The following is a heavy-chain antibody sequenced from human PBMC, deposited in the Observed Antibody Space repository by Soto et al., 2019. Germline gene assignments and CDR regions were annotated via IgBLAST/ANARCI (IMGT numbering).Heavy chain of an antibody. J-gene: IGHJ5*02. V-gene: IGHV1-8*01. CDR1: GYTFTSYD. Sequence: GASVKVSCKASGYTFTSYDINWVRQATGQGLEWMGWMNPNSGNTGYAQKFQGRVTMTRNTSISTAYMELSSLRSEDTAVYYCARGRYVHYCSGGSCWRWFDPWGQGTLVTVSS. CDR2: MNPNSGNT. CDR3: ARGRYVHYCSGGSCWRWFDP. D-gene: IGHD2-15*01.